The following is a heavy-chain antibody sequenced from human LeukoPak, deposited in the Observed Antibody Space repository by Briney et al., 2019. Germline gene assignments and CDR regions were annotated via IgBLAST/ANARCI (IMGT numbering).Heavy chain of an antibody. J-gene: IGHJ2*01. Sequence: GGSLRLSFAASGITFSSLWMSCFRQAPGKGLEWVADIKHDGSEEHYVASVKGRFTISRDNAKLYLQMNSLRAEDTAVYYCAGGQGWNFDLWGLGTLITVSS. D-gene: IGHD2-15*01. CDR3: AGGQGWNFDL. V-gene: IGHV3-7*01. CDR1: GITFSSLW. CDR2: IKHDGSEE.